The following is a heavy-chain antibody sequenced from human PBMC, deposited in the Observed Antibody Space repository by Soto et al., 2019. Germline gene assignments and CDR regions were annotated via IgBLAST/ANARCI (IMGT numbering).Heavy chain of an antibody. CDR2: IIPIFGTA. V-gene: IGHV1-69*13. D-gene: IGHD2-2*01. CDR3: ARGWNGYCSSTSACSYYYYYGMDV. Sequence: SVKVSCKASGGAFSSYAISWVRQAPGQGLEWMGGIIPIFGTANYAQKFQGRVTITADESTSTAYMELSSLRSEDTAVYYCARGWNGYCSSTSACSYYYYYGMDVWGQGTTVTVSS. J-gene: IGHJ6*02. CDR1: GGAFSSYA.